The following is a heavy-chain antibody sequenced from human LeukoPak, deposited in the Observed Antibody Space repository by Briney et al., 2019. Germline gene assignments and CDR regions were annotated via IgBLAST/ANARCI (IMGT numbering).Heavy chain of an antibody. CDR3: ARTSYYDSSGLDY. J-gene: IGHJ4*02. CDR1: GGSISSGGYY. D-gene: IGHD3-22*01. Sequence: SQTLSLTCTVSGGSISSGGYYWSWIRQHPGKGLEWIGYIYYSGSTYYNPSLKSRVTISVDTSKNQFSLKLSSVTAADTAMYYCARTSYYDSSGLDYWGQGTLVTVSS. CDR2: IYYSGST. V-gene: IGHV4-31*03.